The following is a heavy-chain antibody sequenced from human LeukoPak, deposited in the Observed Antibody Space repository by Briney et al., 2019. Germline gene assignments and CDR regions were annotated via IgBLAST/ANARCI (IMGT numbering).Heavy chain of an antibody. J-gene: IGHJ4*02. D-gene: IGHD2-15*01. CDR1: GFTFSSYW. V-gene: IGHV3-74*01. CDR2: INSDGSST. CDR3: ARGPEDIVVVVAATSTQTLWD. Sequence: PGGSLRLSCAASGFTFSSYWMHWVRQAPGKGLVWVSRINSDGSSTSYADSVKGRFTISRDNAKNTLYLQMNSLRAEDTAVYYCARGPEDIVVVVAATSTQTLWDWGQGTLVTVSS.